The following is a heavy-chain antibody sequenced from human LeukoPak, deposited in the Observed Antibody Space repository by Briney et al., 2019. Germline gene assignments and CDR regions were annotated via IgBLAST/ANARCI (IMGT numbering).Heavy chain of an antibody. CDR3: ARHPCSGGNYPFGS. V-gene: IGHV4-59*08. D-gene: IGHD1-26*01. CDR2: SYYSGST. Sequence: KTSETLSLTCTVSGGSISSYYWSWIRQPPGKGLEWIGYSYYSGSTSYSPSLKSRVTISVDTSKNQFSLKLSSVTAADTAIYYCARHPCSGGNYPFGSWGQGILVTVSS. CDR1: GGSISSYY. J-gene: IGHJ4*02.